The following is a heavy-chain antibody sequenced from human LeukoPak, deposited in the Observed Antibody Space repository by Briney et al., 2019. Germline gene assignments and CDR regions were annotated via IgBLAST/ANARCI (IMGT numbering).Heavy chain of an antibody. CDR2: INPNSGGT. D-gene: IGHD3-22*01. CDR1: GYTFTDYY. V-gene: IGHV1-2*02. J-gene: IGHJ3*02. CDR3: ARDRYYDSKTFDI. Sequence: ASVKVSCKASGYTFTDYYMHWVRQAPGQGLEWMGWINPNSGGTNYAQKFQGRVTMTRDTSISTAYMELSRLRSDDTAVYYCARDRYYDSKTFDIWGQGTMVTVSS.